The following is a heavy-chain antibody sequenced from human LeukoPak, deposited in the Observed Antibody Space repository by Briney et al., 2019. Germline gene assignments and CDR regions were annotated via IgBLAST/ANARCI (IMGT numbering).Heavy chain of an antibody. D-gene: IGHD1-26*01. Sequence: PGGSLRLYCAASGFTVTTDHMSWVRQAAGKGLECVSVIYSAGSTSHADSVKGRFTISRDNSKNTVHLQMNSLRAEDTAGYYCARVWELSFDYWGQGTLVTVSS. V-gene: IGHV3-53*01. CDR1: GFTVTTDH. CDR3: ARVWELSFDY. CDR2: IYSAGST. J-gene: IGHJ4*02.